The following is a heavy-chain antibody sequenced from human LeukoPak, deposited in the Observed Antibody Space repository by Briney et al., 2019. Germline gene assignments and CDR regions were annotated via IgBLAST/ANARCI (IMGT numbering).Heavy chain of an antibody. CDR2: IYYSGTT. J-gene: IGHJ5*02. CDR1: GGSISSGVYY. Sequence: SETLSLTCTVSGGSISSGVYYWSWIRQHPGKGLEWLEYIYYSGTTYNNPSLKSRLTISVDTSENQFSLKLSSVTAADTAVYYCARGVAAPGTGGLSWFDPWGQGTLVTVSS. CDR3: ARGVAAPGTGGLSWFDP. V-gene: IGHV4-31*03. D-gene: IGHD6-13*01.